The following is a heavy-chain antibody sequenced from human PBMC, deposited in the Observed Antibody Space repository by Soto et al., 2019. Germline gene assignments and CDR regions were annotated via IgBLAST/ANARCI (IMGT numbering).Heavy chain of an antibody. Sequence: QMQLVQSGAEVKKPGSSVKVSCKASGGTFSKSAISWVRQAPGQGLECMGVIMPTSGRPDYAQKFQGRVIITADESSSTAYMELSGLRSEDTAVYYCARTTITGTSPPRGFFDLWGRGTLVTVSS. CDR1: GGTFSKSA. J-gene: IGHJ2*01. CDR2: IMPTSGRP. D-gene: IGHD1-7*01. V-gene: IGHV1-69*01. CDR3: ARTTITGTSPPRGFFDL.